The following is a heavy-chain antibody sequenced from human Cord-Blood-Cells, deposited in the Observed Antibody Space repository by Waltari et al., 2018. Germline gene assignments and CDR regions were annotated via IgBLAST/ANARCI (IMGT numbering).Heavy chain of an antibody. CDR1: GGSISSSSYY. Sequence: QLQLQESGPGLVKPSETLSLTCTVSGGSISSSSYYWGWIRQPPGKGLEWIGSIYYSGSTYYHQSLKSRVTISVVTSKNQFSLKLSSVTAADTAVYYCARHGITDGRFDYWGQGTLVTVSS. CDR3: ARHGITDGRFDY. CDR2: IYYSGST. D-gene: IGHD1-20*01. V-gene: IGHV4-39*07. J-gene: IGHJ4*02.